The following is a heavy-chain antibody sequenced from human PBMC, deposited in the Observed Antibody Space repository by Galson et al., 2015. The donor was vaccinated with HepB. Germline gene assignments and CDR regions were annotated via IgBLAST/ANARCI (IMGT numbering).Heavy chain of an antibody. CDR2: IKQDGSEK. CDR3: ASLNYYGSGSRDY. Sequence: SLRLSCAASGFTFSSYWMSWVRQAPGKGLEWVANIKQDGSEKYYVDSVKGRFTISRDNAKNSLYLQMSSLRAEDTAVYYCASLNYYGSGSRDYWGQGTLVTVSS. CDR1: GFTFSSYW. D-gene: IGHD3-10*01. J-gene: IGHJ4*02. V-gene: IGHV3-7*01.